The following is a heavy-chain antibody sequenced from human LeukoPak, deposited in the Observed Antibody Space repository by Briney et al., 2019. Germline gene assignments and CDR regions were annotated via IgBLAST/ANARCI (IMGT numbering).Heavy chain of an antibody. D-gene: IGHD2-15*01. V-gene: IGHV4-34*01. CDR3: AREDMVVGGASDI. CDR2: IDHIGTT. Sequence: PSETLSLTCEVFGGSLRGYYWSWIRQSPRQGLEWIGEIDHIGTTNYNPSLKTRVTMSVDTSKRQFSLKLTSVTAADTAVYYCAREDMVVGGASDIWGQGTTVSVST. J-gene: IGHJ3*02. CDR1: GGSLRGYY.